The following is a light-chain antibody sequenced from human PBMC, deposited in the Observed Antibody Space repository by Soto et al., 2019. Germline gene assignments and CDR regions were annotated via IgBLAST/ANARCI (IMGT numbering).Light chain of an antibody. V-gene: IGKV3-15*01. CDR2: GAS. Sequence: VMTQSPATLSVSPGERATLSCRASQSVSSNLAWYQQKPGQSPRLLIYGASTRATGVPARFSGSGSGTEFTLTISSLQSEDSAVYYCQQYINLWTFGQGTKVDIK. CDR1: QSVSSN. CDR3: QQYINLWT. J-gene: IGKJ1*01.